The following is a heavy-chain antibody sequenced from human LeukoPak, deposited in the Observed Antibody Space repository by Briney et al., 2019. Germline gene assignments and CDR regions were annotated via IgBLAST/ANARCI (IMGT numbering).Heavy chain of an antibody. D-gene: IGHD5-18*01. CDR2: ISSSGSTI. CDR1: GFTFSDYY. V-gene: IGHV3-11*04. J-gene: IGHJ3*02. CDR3: ASLDTAMTSDAFDI. Sequence: GGSLRLSCAASGFTFSDYYMSWIRQAPGKRLEWVSYISSSGSTIYYADSVKGRFTISRDNAKNSLYLQMNSLRAEDTAVYYCASLDTAMTSDAFDIWGQGTMVTVSS.